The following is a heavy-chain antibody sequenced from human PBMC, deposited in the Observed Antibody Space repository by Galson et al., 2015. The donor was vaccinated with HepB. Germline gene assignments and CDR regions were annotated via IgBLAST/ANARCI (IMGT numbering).Heavy chain of an antibody. CDR1: GFTFDDYA. Sequence: SLRLSCAASGFTFDDYAMHWVRQAPGKGLEWVSGISWNSGSIGYADSVKGRFTIPRDNAKNSLYLQMNSLRAEDTALYYCAKDIRYYDILTPLDWGQGTLVTVSS. V-gene: IGHV3-9*01. D-gene: IGHD3-9*01. J-gene: IGHJ4*02. CDR2: ISWNSGSI. CDR3: AKDIRYYDILTPLD.